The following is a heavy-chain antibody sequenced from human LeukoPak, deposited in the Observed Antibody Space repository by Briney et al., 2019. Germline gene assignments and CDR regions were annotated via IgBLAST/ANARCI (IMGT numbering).Heavy chain of an antibody. V-gene: IGHV4-59*01. D-gene: IGHD1-20*01. Sequence: SETLSLTCTVSGGSISSYYWSWIRQPPGKGLEWIGYIYYSGSTNYNPSLKSRVTISVDTSKNQFSLKLSSVTAADTAVYYCARGAYNWNVLFDPWGQGTLVTVSS. CDR1: GGSISSYY. CDR3: ARGAYNWNVLFDP. J-gene: IGHJ5*02. CDR2: IYYSGST.